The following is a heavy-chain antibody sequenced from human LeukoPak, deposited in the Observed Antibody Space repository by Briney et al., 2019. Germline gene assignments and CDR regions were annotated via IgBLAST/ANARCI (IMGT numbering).Heavy chain of an antibody. CDR1: GFTFSSYS. J-gene: IGHJ4*02. CDR3: ARDLAAWNLIDY. Sequence: GSLRLSCAASGFTFSSYSMNWVRQAPGKGLEWVSSISSSSSYIYYADSVKGRFTISRDNAKNSLYLQMNSLRAEDTAVYYCARDLAAWNLIDYWGQGTLVTVSS. D-gene: IGHD6-13*01. CDR2: ISSSSSYI. V-gene: IGHV3-21*01.